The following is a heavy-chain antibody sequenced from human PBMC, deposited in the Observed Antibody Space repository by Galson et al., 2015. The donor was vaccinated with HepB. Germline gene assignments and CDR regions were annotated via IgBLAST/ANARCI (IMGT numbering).Heavy chain of an antibody. CDR2: ISYDGSNK. Sequence: LRLSCAASGFTFSSYGMHWVRQAPGKGLEWVAVISYDGSNKYYADSVKGRFTISRDNSKNTLYLQMNSLRAEDTAVYYCAKFYDILTGYPDYWGQGTLVTVSS. D-gene: IGHD3-9*01. V-gene: IGHV3-30*18. CDR3: AKFYDILTGYPDY. CDR1: GFTFSSYG. J-gene: IGHJ4*02.